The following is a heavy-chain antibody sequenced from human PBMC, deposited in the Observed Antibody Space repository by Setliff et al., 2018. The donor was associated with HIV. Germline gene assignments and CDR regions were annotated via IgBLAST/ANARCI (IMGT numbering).Heavy chain of an antibody. V-gene: IGHV3-23*01. CDR2: ISGSGRNT. CDR1: GFTFSSNA. J-gene: IGHJ4*02. Sequence: PGGSLRLSCAASGFTFSSNAMSWVRQAPGKGLELVSAISGSGRNTHYANSVKGRFTISRSNSEDTLYLQLNSLRAEDTAVYYCAKVPSFYYNGSGYYYLDYWGQGTLVTVSS. D-gene: IGHD3-22*01. CDR3: AKVPSFYYNGSGYYYLDY.